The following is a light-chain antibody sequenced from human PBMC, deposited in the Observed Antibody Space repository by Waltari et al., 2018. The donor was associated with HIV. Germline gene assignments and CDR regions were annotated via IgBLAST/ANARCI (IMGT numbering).Light chain of an antibody. Sequence: QSVLTQPPSVSEAPRQRVTISCSGSSSNIEHNAANWYQQVPGKAPKLLIYYDDLLASGGADRSAGSRSGTSASLAIRGLQSEDEADYYCAAWDDSLNGYVFGSGTKVTVL. CDR1: SSNIEHNA. CDR2: YDD. J-gene: IGLJ1*01. V-gene: IGLV1-36*01. CDR3: AAWDDSLNGYV.